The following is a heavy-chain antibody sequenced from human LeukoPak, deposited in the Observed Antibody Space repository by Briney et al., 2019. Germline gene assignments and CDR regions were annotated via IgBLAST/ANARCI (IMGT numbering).Heavy chain of an antibody. V-gene: IGHV4-59*08. Sequence: PSETLSLPCIVSGGSISSYYWSWIRQPPGKGLEWIGYIDYSGSTNYNPSLKSRVTISVDTSRNRISLKLSSVTAADTAVYYCAGSIAAAGYYYYGMDVWGQGTTVTVSS. CDR3: AGSIAAAGYYYYGMDV. D-gene: IGHD6-13*01. J-gene: IGHJ6*01. CDR2: IDYSGST. CDR1: GGSISSYY.